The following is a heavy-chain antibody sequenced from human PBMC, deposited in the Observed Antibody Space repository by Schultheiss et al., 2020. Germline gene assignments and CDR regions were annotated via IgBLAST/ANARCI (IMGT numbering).Heavy chain of an antibody. CDR1: GGSISSGGYY. V-gene: IGHV4-31*03. CDR2: IYYSGST. CDR3: ARVSRASPGYYLLDY. J-gene: IGHJ4*02. D-gene: IGHD3-22*01. Sequence: SQTLSLTCTVSGGSISSGGYYWSWIRQHPGKGLEWIGYIYYSGSTYYNPSLKSRVTISVDTSKNQFSLKLSSVTAADTAVYYCARVSRASPGYYLLDYWGQGTQGTVSA.